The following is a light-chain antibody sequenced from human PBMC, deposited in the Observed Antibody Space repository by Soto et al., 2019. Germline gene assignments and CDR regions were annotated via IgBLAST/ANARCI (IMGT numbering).Light chain of an antibody. J-gene: IGLJ1*01. CDR2: ANS. V-gene: IGLV1-40*01. Sequence: QSVLTQPPSVSGAPGQRVTISCSGSSSNLGAGYDVQWYRQFPETAPKLLIYANSVRPSGVPDRFSGSKSGTSASLAITGLQAEDEADYYCQSYDSSLIVSKVFGTGTKVTVL. CDR1: SSNLGAGYD. CDR3: QSYDSSLIVSKV.